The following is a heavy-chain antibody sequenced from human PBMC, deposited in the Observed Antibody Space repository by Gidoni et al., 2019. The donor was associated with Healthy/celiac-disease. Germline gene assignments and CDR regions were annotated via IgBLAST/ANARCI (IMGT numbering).Heavy chain of an antibody. Sequence: QVQLQESGPGLVKPSGTLSLTCAVSGGSISSSNWWSWVRQPPGKGLEWIGEIYHSGSTNYNPSLKRRVTISVDKSKNQVSLKLSSVTAADTAVYYCARGGDTMIVVAKATGAFDIWGQGTMVTVSS. V-gene: IGHV4-4*02. CDR1: GGSISSSNW. J-gene: IGHJ3*02. D-gene: IGHD3-22*01. CDR2: IYHSGST. CDR3: ARGGDTMIVVAKATGAFDI.